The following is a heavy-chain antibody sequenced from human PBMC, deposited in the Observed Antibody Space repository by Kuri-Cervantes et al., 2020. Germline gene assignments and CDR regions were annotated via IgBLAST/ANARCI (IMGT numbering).Heavy chain of an antibody. D-gene: IGHD3-22*01. Sequence: ASVKVSCKASGYTFTSYGISWVRQAPGQGLEWMGWISAYNGNTNYAQKFQGRVTMTRDTSISTAYMELSRLRSDDTAVYYCARDISTMIQIGYYGMDVWGQGTTVTVSS. CDR3: ARDISTMIQIGYYGMDV. CDR2: ISAYNGNT. V-gene: IGHV1-18*01. CDR1: GYTFTSYG. J-gene: IGHJ6*02.